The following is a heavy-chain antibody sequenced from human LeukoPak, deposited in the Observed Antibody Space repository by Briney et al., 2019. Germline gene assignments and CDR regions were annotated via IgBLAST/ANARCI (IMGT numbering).Heavy chain of an antibody. CDR2: ISDVVAHT. J-gene: IGHJ5*02. Sequence: GESLRLFCAASGFIFRNFGMSWIRQAPGKGLGWVSHISDVVAHTWYADSVKGRFIISRDNSNNRVFLQMNSLRPEDTALYYCAKDNYGGVYASWGQGTLVTVSS. V-gene: IGHV3-23*01. D-gene: IGHD3-16*01. CDR1: GFIFRNFG. CDR3: AKDNYGGVYAS.